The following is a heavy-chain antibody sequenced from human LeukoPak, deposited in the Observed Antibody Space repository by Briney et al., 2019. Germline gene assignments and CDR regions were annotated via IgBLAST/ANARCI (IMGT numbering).Heavy chain of an antibody. D-gene: IGHD6-19*01. CDR2: ISNSDDST. V-gene: IGHV3-23*01. Sequence: GESLRLSCAASGFPFSSYAMSWVRQAPGKGLEWVSTISNSDDSTYYADSVKGRFTISRDNAKNSLYLQMNSLRAEDTAVYYCAKGPWLAYPYYFDYWGQGTLVTVSS. J-gene: IGHJ4*02. CDR3: AKGPWLAYPYYFDY. CDR1: GFPFSSYA.